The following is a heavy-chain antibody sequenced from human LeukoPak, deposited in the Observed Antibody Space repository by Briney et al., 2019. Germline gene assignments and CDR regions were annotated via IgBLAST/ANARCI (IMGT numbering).Heavy chain of an antibody. Sequence: SETLSLTCAVYGGSFSGYYWSWIRQPPGKGLEWIGEINHSGSTNYNPSLKSRVTISVDTSKNQFSLKLSSVTAADTAVYYCARGLAGSGDYAGGDYWGQGTQVTVSS. CDR1: GGSFSGYY. J-gene: IGHJ4*02. CDR2: INHSGST. CDR3: ARGLAGSGDYAGGDY. V-gene: IGHV4-34*01. D-gene: IGHD4-17*01.